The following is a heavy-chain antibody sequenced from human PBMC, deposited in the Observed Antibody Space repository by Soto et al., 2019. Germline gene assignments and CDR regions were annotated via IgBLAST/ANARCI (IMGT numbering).Heavy chain of an antibody. CDR3: ARDQYYFDSSGYYDF. J-gene: IGHJ4*02. D-gene: IGHD3-22*01. CDR2: ISPYNGNT. Sequence: QIQLVQSGAEVQKPGASVRVSCETSGYTFVSYGISWVRQAPGQGLEWMGWISPYNGNTNYAEKFKDRVTLTTDKSTDTAFLDLRSLPSDDTALYFCARDQYYFDSSGYYDFWCQGTLVNVSS. V-gene: IGHV1-18*04. CDR1: GYTFVSYG.